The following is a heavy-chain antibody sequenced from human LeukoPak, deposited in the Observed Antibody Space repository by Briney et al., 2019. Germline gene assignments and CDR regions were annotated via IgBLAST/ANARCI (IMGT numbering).Heavy chain of an antibody. J-gene: IGHJ4*02. D-gene: IGHD1-14*01. Sequence: SETLSLTCTVSGGSISSYYWSWIRQPPGKGLEWIGYIYYSGSTNYNPSLKSRVTISIDTSKNQFSLKLRSVTAADTAVYYCARAGRTSVLDYWGQGTLVTVSS. CDR2: IYYSGST. CDR1: GGSISSYY. V-gene: IGHV4-59*01. CDR3: ARAGRTSVLDY.